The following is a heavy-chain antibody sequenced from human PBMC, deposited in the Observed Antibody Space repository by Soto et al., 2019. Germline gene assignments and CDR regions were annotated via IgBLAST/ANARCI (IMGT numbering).Heavy chain of an antibody. D-gene: IGHD3-10*01. V-gene: IGHV3-23*01. CDR2: ISGSGGST. CDR1: GFTFSSYA. Sequence: EVQLLESGGGLVQPGGSLRLSCAASGFTFSSYAMSWVRQAPGKGLEWVSAISGSGGSTYYADSVKGRFTISRDNSKNXXYLQMNSLRAEDTAVYYCARMWFGELLKASNWFDPWGQGTLVTVSS. J-gene: IGHJ5*02. CDR3: ARMWFGELLKASNWFDP.